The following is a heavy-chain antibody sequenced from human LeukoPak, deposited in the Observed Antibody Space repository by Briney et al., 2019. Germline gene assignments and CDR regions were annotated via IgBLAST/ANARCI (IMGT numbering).Heavy chain of an antibody. CDR2: IKHSGST. CDR3: ARRRGYSYGFDY. V-gene: IGHV4-34*01. J-gene: IGHJ4*02. CDR1: GGSFSGYY. D-gene: IGHD5-18*01. Sequence: SETLSLTCAVYGGSFSGYYWSWIRQPPGKGLEWIGEIKHSGSTNYNPSLKSRVTISVDTSKNQFTLKLSSVTAADTAVYYCARRRGYSYGFDYWGQGTLVTVSS.